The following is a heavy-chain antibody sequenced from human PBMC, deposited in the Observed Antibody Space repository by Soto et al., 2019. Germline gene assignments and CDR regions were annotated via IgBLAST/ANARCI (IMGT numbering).Heavy chain of an antibody. V-gene: IGHV6-1*01. J-gene: IGHJ3*02. CDR2: TYYRSKWYN. D-gene: IGHD3-16*01. CDR1: GDRVSXNSAA. CDR3: ARFFGGKFIADAFDI. Sequence: PSQTLSLTCVSSGDRVSXNSAAWNWIRQSPSRGLEWLGRTYYRSKWYNDYAVSVKSRITINPDTSKNQFSLQLNSVTPEDTAVYYCARFFGGKFIADAFDIWGQGTMVTVSS.